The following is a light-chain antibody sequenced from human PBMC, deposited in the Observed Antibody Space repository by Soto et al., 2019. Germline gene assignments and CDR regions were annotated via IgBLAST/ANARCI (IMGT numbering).Light chain of an antibody. Sequence: QSALTQPASVSGSPGQSITISCTGTSSDVGGYNLVSWYQQHPGKAPKLMIYEVSNRPSGVSNRFSGSKSGNTASLTVSGLQPEDDSDYYCSSYAGSNNVVFGGGTKLTVL. CDR1: SSDVGGYNL. CDR3: SSYAGSNNVV. CDR2: EVS. J-gene: IGLJ2*01. V-gene: IGLV2-14*01.